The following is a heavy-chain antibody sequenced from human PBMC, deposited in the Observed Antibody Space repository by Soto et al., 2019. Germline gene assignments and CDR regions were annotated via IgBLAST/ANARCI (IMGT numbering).Heavy chain of an antibody. J-gene: IGHJ5*02. V-gene: IGHV4-59*01. CDR1: GGSIISYY. Sequence: SETLSLTCTVSGGSIISYYWSWIRQPPGKGLEWIGYIYYSGSTNYNPSLKSRVTISVDTSKNQFSLKLSSVTAADTAVYYCARSRYYYDSSGPFDPWGQGTLVTVSS. CDR3: ARSRYYYDSSGPFDP. D-gene: IGHD3-22*01. CDR2: IYYSGST.